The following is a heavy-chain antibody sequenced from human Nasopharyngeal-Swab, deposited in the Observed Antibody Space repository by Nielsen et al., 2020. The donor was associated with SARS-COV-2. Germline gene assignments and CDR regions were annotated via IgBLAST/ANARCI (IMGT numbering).Heavy chain of an antibody. D-gene: IGHD2/OR15-2a*01. CDR3: TFYGRF. Sequence: SETLSLTCTVSGGSISTDDYYWSWIRQHPVTGLEWLGYMYSNGITNYNPSLRSRIIMSIDTSKNQFSLHLTSVTAADTAVDFCTFYGRFWGQGTLVTVSS. V-gene: IGHV4-31*03. J-gene: IGHJ4*02. CDR1: GGSISTDDYY. CDR2: MYSNGIT.